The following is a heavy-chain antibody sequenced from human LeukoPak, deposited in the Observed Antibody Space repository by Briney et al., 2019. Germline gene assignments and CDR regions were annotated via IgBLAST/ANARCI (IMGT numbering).Heavy chain of an antibody. D-gene: IGHD6-19*01. CDR3: ARLRVAVAEN. V-gene: IGHV4-38-2*01. CDR2: SYGSGST. Sequence: SETLSLTCAVSGYSISSGYYWGWIRQPPGKGLEWIESSYGSGSTYYNPSLKSRVTTSVDTSNNQFSLKLSSVTAADTAVYYCARLRVAVAENWGQGTLVTVSS. J-gene: IGHJ4*02. CDR1: GYSISSGYY.